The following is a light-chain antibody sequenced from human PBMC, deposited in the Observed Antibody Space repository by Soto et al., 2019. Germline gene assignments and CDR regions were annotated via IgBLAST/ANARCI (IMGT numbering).Light chain of an antibody. Sequence: DIQMTQSPSSLSASIGDRVTITCRASQSISSYLNWYQHKPGKAPNLLIYAASNLQSGVPSRFSGSGSETDFTLSISSLQPEDFATYYCQQRYSVPFTFGGGTKVEIK. CDR2: AAS. V-gene: IGKV1-39*01. J-gene: IGKJ4*01. CDR3: QQRYSVPFT. CDR1: QSISSY.